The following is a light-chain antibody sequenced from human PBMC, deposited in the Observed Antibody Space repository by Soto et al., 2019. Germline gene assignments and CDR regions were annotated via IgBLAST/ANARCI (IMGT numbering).Light chain of an antibody. J-gene: IGLJ1*01. CDR2: TND. Sequence: QSALTQPPSASGTPGQTVTISCSGSSSNIGTSSVHWYKHLPGTAPKPLIYTNDQRPSGVPDRFSGSTSGTSASLAISGLQSEDEADYYCAVWGDSLNGHVFGAGTKVTVL. CDR3: AVWGDSLNGHV. CDR1: SSNIGTSS. V-gene: IGLV1-44*01.